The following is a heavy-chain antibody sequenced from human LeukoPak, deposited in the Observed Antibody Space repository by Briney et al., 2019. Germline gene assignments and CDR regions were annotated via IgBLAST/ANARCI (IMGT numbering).Heavy chain of an antibody. CDR3: ARDVVGAAAGAYYMDV. J-gene: IGHJ6*03. V-gene: IGHV3-7*01. CDR1: GFTFSSYW. CDR2: IHQDGSEK. Sequence: GGSLRLSCAASGFTFSSYWMSWVRQAPGKGLESVANIHQDGSEKYYVDSVKGRFTISRDNAKNSLYLQMNSLRAEDTAVYYCARDVVGAAAGAYYMDVWGKGTTVTISS. D-gene: IGHD2-15*01.